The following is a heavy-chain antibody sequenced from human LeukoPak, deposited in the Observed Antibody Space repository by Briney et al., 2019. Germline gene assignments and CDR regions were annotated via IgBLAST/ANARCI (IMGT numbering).Heavy chain of an antibody. D-gene: IGHD3-22*01. Sequence: SETLSLTCTVSGGSISSYYWSWIRQPAGKGLEWIGRIYTSGSTNYNPSLKSRVTMSVDTSKNQFSLKLSSVTAADTAVYYCARRKTDPGDSSGYYAFDIWGQGTMVTVSS. V-gene: IGHV4-4*07. CDR2: IYTSGST. CDR3: ARRKTDPGDSSGYYAFDI. J-gene: IGHJ3*02. CDR1: GGSISSYY.